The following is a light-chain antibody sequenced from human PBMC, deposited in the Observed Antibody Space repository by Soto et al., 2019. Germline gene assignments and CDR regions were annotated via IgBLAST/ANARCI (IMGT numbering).Light chain of an antibody. CDR1: QSLVYSDGNTY. J-gene: IGKJ2*01. CDR3: MQGTHWSPYT. CDR2: KVS. Sequence: DVVMTQSPLSLPVTLGQPASISCRSSQSLVYSDGNTYLNWSQQRAGPSPRRLIYKVSNRDSWVPDIFTGSASGHVFTLKIRRVEAEDVWVYYCMQGTHWSPYTFGHGTKLEIK. V-gene: IGKV2-30*01.